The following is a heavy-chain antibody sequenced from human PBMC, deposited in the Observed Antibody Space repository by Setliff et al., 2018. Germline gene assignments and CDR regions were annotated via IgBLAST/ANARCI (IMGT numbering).Heavy chain of an antibody. J-gene: IGHJ4*02. CDR3: ARDTDKDFDF. CDR1: GGSISGNNFF. CDR2: VYYTGIS. V-gene: IGHV4-39*07. Sequence: SETLSLTCTVSGGSISGNNFFWAWIRQPPGKGLEWLGSVYYTGISYSHPSLESRVTISVDTSKNLVYLQMSSLEVEDTAVYYCARDTDKDFDFWGQGTLVTSPQ.